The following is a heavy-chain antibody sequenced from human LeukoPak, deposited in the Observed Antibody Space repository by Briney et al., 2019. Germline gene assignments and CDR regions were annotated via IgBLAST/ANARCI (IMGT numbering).Heavy chain of an antibody. V-gene: IGHV1-2*02. CDR1: GYSFTGYY. CDR3: ARVNSGQTGY. Sequence: ASVKVSCKASGYSFTGYYMHWVRQAPGQGLEWMGWINPNSGGTGHAQKFQGRVTMTRDTSISTAYMELSRLRSDDTAVYYCARVNSGQTGYWGQGTLVTVSS. D-gene: IGHD5-12*01. CDR2: INPNSGGT. J-gene: IGHJ4*02.